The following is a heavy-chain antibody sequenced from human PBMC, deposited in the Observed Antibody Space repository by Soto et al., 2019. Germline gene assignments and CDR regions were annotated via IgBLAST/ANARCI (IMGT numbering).Heavy chain of an antibody. CDR2: ISSSGSTI. CDR3: ASHGDYDAFDI. D-gene: IGHD4-17*01. Sequence: PGGSLRLSCAASGFTFSAYYMSWIRQAPGKGLEWVSYISSSGSTIYYADAVKGRFTISRDNAKNSLYLQMNSLRAEDTAVYYCASHGDYDAFDIWGQGTMVTVSS. J-gene: IGHJ3*02. V-gene: IGHV3-11*01. CDR1: GFTFSAYY.